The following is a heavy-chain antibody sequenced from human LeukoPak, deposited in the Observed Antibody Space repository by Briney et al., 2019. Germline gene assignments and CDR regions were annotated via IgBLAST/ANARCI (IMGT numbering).Heavy chain of an antibody. D-gene: IGHD6-6*01. CDR1: GYTFTSYD. CDR3: ARVYSSSGGDAFDI. Sequence: GASVKVSCKASGYTFTSYDINWVRQATGQGLEWMGWMNPNSGNTGYAQKFQGRVTITRNTSISTAYMELSSLRSEDTAVYYCARVYSSSGGDAFDIWGQGTMVTVSS. V-gene: IGHV1-8*03. J-gene: IGHJ3*02. CDR2: MNPNSGNT.